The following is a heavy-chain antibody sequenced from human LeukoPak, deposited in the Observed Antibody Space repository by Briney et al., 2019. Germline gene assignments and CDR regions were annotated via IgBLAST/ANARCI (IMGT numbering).Heavy chain of an antibody. J-gene: IGHJ4*02. Sequence: KSGGSLRLYCAASGFTFSSYSMKRVRQAPGKGLEWVSSISSGSTYIYYADSVKGRFTISRDNAKNSLYLQMNSLRAEDTAVYYCARDFHLVAANPWGQGTLVTVSS. V-gene: IGHV3-21*01. CDR1: GFTFSSYS. CDR3: ARDFHLVAANP. CDR2: ISSGSTYI. D-gene: IGHD2-15*01.